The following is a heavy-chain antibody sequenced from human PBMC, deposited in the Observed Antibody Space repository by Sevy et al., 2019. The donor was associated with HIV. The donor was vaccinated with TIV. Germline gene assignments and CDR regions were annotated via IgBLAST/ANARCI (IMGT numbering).Heavy chain of an antibody. CDR1: GFTFSSYN. CDR2: INSGSTII. J-gene: IGHJ6*02. CDR3: ARDGGYSDYGMDL. D-gene: IGHD2-15*01. V-gene: IGHV3-48*01. Sequence: GGSLRLSCVASGFTFSSYNFNWVRQARGKGLELISFINSGSTIISHADSVKGRFTISRDSVKKSVYLQMNSLRVEDTAVYYCARDGGYSDYGMDLWGQGTTVTVSS.